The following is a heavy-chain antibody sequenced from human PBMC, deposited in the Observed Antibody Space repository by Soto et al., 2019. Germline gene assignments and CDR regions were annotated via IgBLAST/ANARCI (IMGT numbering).Heavy chain of an antibody. V-gene: IGHV3-7*01. J-gene: IGHJ4*02. CDR1: GFTFSNYW. Sequence: GSLRLSCTASGFTFSNYWMSWVRQAPGKGLEWLANINHDGSEKYYVDSVKGRFTVSRDNAKNSLSLQMSSLRAEDTAVYYCAKFSSTETSFDWGQGTLVTVSS. CDR3: AKFSSTETSFD. D-gene: IGHD4-17*01. CDR2: INHDGSEK.